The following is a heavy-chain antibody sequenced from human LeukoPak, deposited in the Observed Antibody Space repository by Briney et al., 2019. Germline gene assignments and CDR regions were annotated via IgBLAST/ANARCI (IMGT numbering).Heavy chain of an antibody. CDR3: ARYRRLGAFDI. D-gene: IGHD1-14*01. Sequence: PGGSLRLSCAASGFTFSSYSMNWVRQAPGKGLEWVSVIYSGGSTYYADSVKGRFTISRDNSKNTLYLQMNSLRAEDTAVYYCARYRRLGAFDIWGQGTMVTVSS. CDR2: IYSGGST. V-gene: IGHV3-53*01. CDR1: GFTFSSYS. J-gene: IGHJ3*02.